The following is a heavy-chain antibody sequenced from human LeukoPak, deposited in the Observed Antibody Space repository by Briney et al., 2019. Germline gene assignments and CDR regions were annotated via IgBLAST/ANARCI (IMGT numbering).Heavy chain of an antibody. J-gene: IGHJ4*02. V-gene: IGHV3-23*01. CDR1: GFTFSTYA. D-gene: IGHD2-21*02. CDR2: ISASGYST. CDR3: ARDLAYCGGDCPTDY. Sequence: GGSLRLSCAASGFTFSTYAVNWVRQAPGKGLEWVSAISASGYSTYYAESVKGRFTISRDNSKNTLYLQMNSLRAEDTAIYYCARDLAYCGGDCPTDYWGRGTLVTVSS.